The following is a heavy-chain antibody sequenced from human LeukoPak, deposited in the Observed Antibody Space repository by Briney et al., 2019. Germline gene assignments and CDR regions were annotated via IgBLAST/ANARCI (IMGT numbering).Heavy chain of an antibody. V-gene: IGHV1-2*02. CDR1: TCTFTDNS. CDR3: ARENSFGSGSYIFDS. CDR2: INPNSGDT. Sequence: GASVKVSCKASTCTFTDNSIHWVRQAPGQGPQWMGWINPNSGDTHYARNFQDRVTMTRDTSVSTAYMELTSLRSDDTAMYYCARENSFGSGSYIFDSWGQGTLVTVSS. J-gene: IGHJ4*02. D-gene: IGHD3-10*01.